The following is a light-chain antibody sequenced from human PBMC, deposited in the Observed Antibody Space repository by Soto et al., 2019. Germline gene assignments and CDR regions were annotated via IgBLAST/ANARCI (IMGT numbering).Light chain of an antibody. Sequence: QSVLTQPRSASGSPGQSVTISCSGTKNDIGVYDFVSWYQHHPGKAPRLIIYEVVQRPSGVPDRFSGSKSGNTASLTVSGLQAADEADYFCKSYAGSNTYVFGSGTKLTVL. CDR3: KSYAGSNTYV. CDR2: EVV. V-gene: IGLV2-8*01. CDR1: KNDIGVYDF. J-gene: IGLJ1*01.